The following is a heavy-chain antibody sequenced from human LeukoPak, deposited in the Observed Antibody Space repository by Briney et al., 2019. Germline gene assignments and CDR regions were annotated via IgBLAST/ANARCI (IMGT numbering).Heavy chain of an antibody. V-gene: IGHV3-21*01. D-gene: IGHD6-6*01. CDR3: ARDAAARYYYYGMDV. Sequence: PGGSLRLSCAASGFTFSSYSMNWVRQAPGKGLEWVSSISSSSSYIYYADSVKGRFTISRDNAKNSLYLQMNSLRAEDTAVYYCARDAAARYYYYGMDVWGQGTTVTVSS. CDR1: GFTFSSYS. CDR2: ISSSSSYI. J-gene: IGHJ6*02.